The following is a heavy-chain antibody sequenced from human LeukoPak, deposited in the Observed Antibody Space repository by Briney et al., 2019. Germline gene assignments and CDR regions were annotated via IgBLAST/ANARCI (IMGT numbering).Heavy chain of an antibody. CDR2: INHSGST. D-gene: IGHD2/OR15-2a*01. V-gene: IGHV4-34*01. CDR1: GGSFSGYY. CDR3: ARNQNNDAFDI. J-gene: IGHJ3*02. Sequence: SETLSLTCAVYGGSFSGYYWSWIRQPPGKGLEWIGEINHSGSTNYNPSLKSRVTISVDTSKNQFSLKLSSVTAADTAVYYCARNQNNDAFDIWGQGTTVTVSS.